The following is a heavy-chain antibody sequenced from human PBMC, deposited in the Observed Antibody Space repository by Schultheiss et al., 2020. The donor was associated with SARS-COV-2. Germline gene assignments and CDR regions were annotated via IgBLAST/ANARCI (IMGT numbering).Heavy chain of an antibody. CDR1: GGSISTSY. J-gene: IGHJ4*02. V-gene: IGHV4-59*01. Sequence: QTLSLTCTVSGGSISTSYWSWIRQPPGKGLEWIGYIYNSGSTNHNPSLNSRVTISVDTSKNQFSLKLSSVTAADTAVYYCAKVGERGYSYGLVDYWGQGTLVTVSS. CDR3: AKVGERGYSYGLVDY. CDR2: IYNSGST. D-gene: IGHD5-18*01.